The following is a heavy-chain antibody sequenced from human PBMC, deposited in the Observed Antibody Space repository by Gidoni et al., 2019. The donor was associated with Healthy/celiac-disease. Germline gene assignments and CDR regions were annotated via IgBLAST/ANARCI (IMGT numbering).Heavy chain of an antibody. CDR3: TRLRNSSSWYYFDY. V-gene: IGHV3-73*02. J-gene: IGHJ4*02. D-gene: IGHD6-13*01. CDR1: GFTFSGSA. Sequence: EVQLVESGGGLVQPGGSLKLPCAASGFTFSGSAMHWFRQASGKGLEWVGRIRSKANSYATAYAASVKGRFTISRDDSKNTAYLQMNSLKTEDTAVYYCTRLRNSSSWYYFDYWGQGTLVTVSS. CDR2: IRSKANSYAT.